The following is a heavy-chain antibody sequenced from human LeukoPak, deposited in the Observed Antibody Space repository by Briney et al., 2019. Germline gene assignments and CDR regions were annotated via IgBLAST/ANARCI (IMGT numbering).Heavy chain of an antibody. Sequence: GGSLSLSCTASGFTFGDYAMSWVRQAPGKGLEWVGFIRSKAYGGTTEYAASVKGRFTISRDDSKSIAYLQMNSLKTEDTAVYYCTRKYLYSSSWSFDYWGQGTLVTVSS. J-gene: IGHJ4*02. CDR1: GFTFGDYA. CDR2: IRSKAYGGTT. V-gene: IGHV3-49*04. CDR3: TRKYLYSSSWSFDY. D-gene: IGHD6-13*01.